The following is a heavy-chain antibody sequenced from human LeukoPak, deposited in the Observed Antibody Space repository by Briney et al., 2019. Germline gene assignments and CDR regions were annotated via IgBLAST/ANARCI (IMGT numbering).Heavy chain of an antibody. V-gene: IGHV1-18*01. CDR3: ARDGNYDILTGYWSQNWFDP. CDR1: GYTFNSYG. CDR2: ISAYNGNT. D-gene: IGHD3-9*01. J-gene: IGHJ5*02. Sequence: ASVKVSCKASGYTFNSYGISWVRQAPGQGLEWMGWISAYNGNTNYAQKLQGRVTMTTDTSTSTAYMELRSLRSDDTAVYYCARDGNYDILTGYWSQNWFDPWGQGTLVTVSS.